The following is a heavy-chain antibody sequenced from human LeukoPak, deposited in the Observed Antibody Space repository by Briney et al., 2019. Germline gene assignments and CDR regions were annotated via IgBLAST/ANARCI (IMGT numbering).Heavy chain of an antibody. J-gene: IGHJ4*02. CDR2: ISYDGSKK. V-gene: IGHV3-30*02. CDR1: GFTFNYYG. CDR3: GRDLTSSGWYYFDC. Sequence: GGSLRLSCAASGFTFNYYGMHWVRQAPGKGLEWVAFISYDGSKKYYGESVKGRFTISRDDPKNTLYLQMDSLRAEDTAVYYCGRDLTSSGWYYFDCWGQGTLVTVSS. D-gene: IGHD6-19*01.